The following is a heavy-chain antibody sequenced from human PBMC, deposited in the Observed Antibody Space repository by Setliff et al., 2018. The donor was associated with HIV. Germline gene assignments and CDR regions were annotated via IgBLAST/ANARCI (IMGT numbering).Heavy chain of an antibody. CDR2: IYYSGNT. J-gene: IGHJ3*02. V-gene: IGHV4-31*03. Sequence: SETLSLTCTVSGGSISSGGYYWSWIRQHPGKGLEWIGYIYYSGNTYYNPSLQSRLTISVDTSKNQLSLKLTSVTAADTAVYYCARLTYYYDTSGPAAAFDIWGQGTMVTVSS. D-gene: IGHD3-22*01. CDR3: ARLTYYYDTSGPAAAFDI. CDR1: GGSISSGGYY.